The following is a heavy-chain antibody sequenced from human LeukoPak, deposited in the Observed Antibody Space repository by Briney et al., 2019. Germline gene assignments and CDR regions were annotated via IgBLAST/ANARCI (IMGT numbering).Heavy chain of an antibody. CDR1: GGTFSSYA. CDR2: IIPIFGTA. CDR3: ARDLPWFGELSGDWFDP. V-gene: IGHV1-69*13. D-gene: IGHD3-10*01. Sequence: SVKVSCKASGGTFSSYAISWVRQAPGQGLEWMGGIIPIFGTANYAQKFQGRVTITADESTSTAYMELSSLRSEDTAVYYCARDLPWFGELSGDWFDPWGQGTLVTVSS. J-gene: IGHJ5*02.